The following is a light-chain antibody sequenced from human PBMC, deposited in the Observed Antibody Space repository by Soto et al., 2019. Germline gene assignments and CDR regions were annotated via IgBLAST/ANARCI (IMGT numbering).Light chain of an antibody. CDR3: HQYNNWPPMYT. CDR2: GAS. Sequence: EIVMTQSPGTLSVSPGERATLSCRASQSVSSNVAWFQQKPGQAPRLLIYGASTRTNGNPARSSGSGSGTEVTLTVSTLQSEDFAVYYCHQYNNWPPMYTFGQGAKLEIK. CDR1: QSVSSN. J-gene: IGKJ2*01. V-gene: IGKV3-15*01.